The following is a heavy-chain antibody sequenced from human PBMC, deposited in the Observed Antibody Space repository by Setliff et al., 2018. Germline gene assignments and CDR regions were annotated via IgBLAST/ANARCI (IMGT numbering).Heavy chain of an antibody. D-gene: IGHD4-17*01. Sequence: SETLSLTCTVSGGSISSGDYYWSWIRQPPGKGLEWIGYIYYSGSTYYNPSLKSRVTISVDTSKNQFSLKLSSVTAADTAVYYCARAFGADYGDYEDAFDIWGQGTMVTVSS. CDR2: IYYSGST. CDR3: ARAFGADYGDYEDAFDI. V-gene: IGHV4-30-4*08. CDR1: GGSISSGDYY. J-gene: IGHJ3*02.